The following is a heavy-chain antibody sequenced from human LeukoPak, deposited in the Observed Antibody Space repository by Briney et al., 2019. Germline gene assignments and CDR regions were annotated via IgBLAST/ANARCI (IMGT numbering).Heavy chain of an antibody. D-gene: IGHD5-24*01. J-gene: IGHJ4*02. CDR3: ARGEMATSIDY. CDR2: INHSGST. V-gene: IGHV4-34*01. Sequence: SETLSLTCAVYGGSFSGYYWSWIRQPPGKGPEWIGEINHSGSTNYNPSFKSRVTISVDTSKNQFSLKLSSVTAADTAVYYCARGEMATSIDYWAREPWSPSPQ. CDR1: GGSFSGYY.